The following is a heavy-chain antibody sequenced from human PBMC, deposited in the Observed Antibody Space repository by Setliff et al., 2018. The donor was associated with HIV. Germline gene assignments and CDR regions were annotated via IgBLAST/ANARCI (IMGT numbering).Heavy chain of an antibody. CDR3: ARKGGYYYVAYYYGMDV. D-gene: IGHD3-22*01. Sequence: PGGSLRLSCAASGFTFGSYAMHWVRQAPGRGLEWVAAISYDGSDKYYADSVKGRFTISRDNSKNTLYLQMNSLRAEDTAVYYCARKGGYYYVAYYYGMDVWGQGTTVTVSS. CDR1: GFTFGSYA. J-gene: IGHJ6*02. V-gene: IGHV3-30*04. CDR2: ISYDGSDK.